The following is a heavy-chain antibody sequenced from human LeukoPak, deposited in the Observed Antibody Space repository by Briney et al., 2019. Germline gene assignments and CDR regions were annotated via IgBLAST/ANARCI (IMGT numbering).Heavy chain of an antibody. CDR1: GYTFTDYY. D-gene: IGHD2-2*01. CDR2: INPNDGDT. V-gene: IGHV1-2*02. Sequence: ASVKDSCKASGYTFTDYYMHWVRQAPGQGFEWMGWINPNDGDTNHAQKFQGRVTMTRDTSISTAHMEVSRLRSDDTAVYYCARANFLYCSSTTCLFDYWGQGTLVTVSS. J-gene: IGHJ4*02. CDR3: ARANFLYCSSTTCLFDY.